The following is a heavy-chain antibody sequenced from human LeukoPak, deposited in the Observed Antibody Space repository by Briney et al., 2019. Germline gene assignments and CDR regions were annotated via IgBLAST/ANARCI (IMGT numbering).Heavy chain of an antibody. J-gene: IGHJ4*02. Sequence: PSETLSLTCSVSGGSIISNSYYRGCIRQPPGKGLEWIGSISYSGTTYYNPSLKSRVTISVDTSKNQFSLKLSSVTAADTAVYFCARLHWGSGGSGSFDSWGQGTLVTVSS. CDR1: GGSIISNSYY. CDR2: ISYSGTT. CDR3: ARLHWGSGGSGSFDS. V-gene: IGHV4-39*01. D-gene: IGHD7-27*01.